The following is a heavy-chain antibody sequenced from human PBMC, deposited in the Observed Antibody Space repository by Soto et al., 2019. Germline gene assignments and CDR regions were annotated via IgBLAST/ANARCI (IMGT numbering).Heavy chain of an antibody. CDR1: GDSVSSNSAA. J-gene: IGHJ5*02. CDR2: TYYRSKWYK. D-gene: IGHD1-26*01. CDR3: VRTVGWLDP. V-gene: IGHV6-1*01. Sequence: PSQTLSLTCVISGDSVSSNSAAWNWIRQSPSGGLEWLGRTYYRSKWYKEYAASVKSRITINPDTSKNQFSLQLNSVSPKDTAVYYCVRTVGWLDPWGQGSLVTVSS.